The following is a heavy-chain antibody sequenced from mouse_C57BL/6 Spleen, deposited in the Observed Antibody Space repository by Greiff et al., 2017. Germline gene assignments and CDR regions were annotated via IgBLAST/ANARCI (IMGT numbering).Heavy chain of an antibody. CDR2: ISDGGSYT. CDR1: GFTFSSYA. D-gene: IGHD1-1*01. V-gene: IGHV5-4*01. J-gene: IGHJ3*01. Sequence: EVHLVESGGGLVKPGGSLKLSCAASGFTFSSYAMSWVRQTPEKRLEWVATISDGGSYTYYPDNVKGRFTISRDNAKNNLYLQMSHLTSEDTAMYYCARAFGSSYGFAYWGQGTMVTVSA. CDR3: ARAFGSSYGFAY.